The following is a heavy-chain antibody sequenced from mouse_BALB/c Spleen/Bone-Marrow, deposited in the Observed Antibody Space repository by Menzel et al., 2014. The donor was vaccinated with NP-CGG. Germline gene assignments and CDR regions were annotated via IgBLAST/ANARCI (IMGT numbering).Heavy chain of an antibody. CDR1: GFSLTGYG. CDR2: IWGDGST. V-gene: IGHV2-6-7*01. CDR3: ARDRYDGAMDY. Sequence: VKVEESGPGLVAPSQSLSITCTVSGFSLTGYGVNWVRQPPGRGLEWLGMIWGDGSTDYNSALKSRLSISKDNSKSQVFLKMNSLQTDDTARYYCARDRYDGAMDYWGQGTSVTVSP. D-gene: IGHD2-14*01. J-gene: IGHJ4*01.